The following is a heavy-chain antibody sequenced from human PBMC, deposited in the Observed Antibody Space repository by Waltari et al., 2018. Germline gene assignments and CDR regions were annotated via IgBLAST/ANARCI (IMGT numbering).Heavy chain of an antibody. J-gene: IGHJ4*02. V-gene: IGHV5-51*01. Sequence: EVQLAPSAAEVKPPGESLNISCKISGYSSASFSISWARQMPGKGLEWMGIIYPGDSDTRYSPSFQGKVTISADKSISTAYLQWGSLKASDTAIYYCARRPGYYDSSGNYLDYWGQGTLVTVSS. CDR2: IYPGDSDT. CDR1: GYSSASFS. CDR3: ARRPGYYDSSGNYLDY. D-gene: IGHD3-22*01.